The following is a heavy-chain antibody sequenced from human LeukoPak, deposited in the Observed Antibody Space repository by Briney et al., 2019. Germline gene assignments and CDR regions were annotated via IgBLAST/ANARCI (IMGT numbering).Heavy chain of an antibody. D-gene: IGHD3-3*01. J-gene: IGHJ4*02. Sequence: PGGSLRLSCAPSGFTFSSYSMNWVRQAPGKGLEWVASISSSSSYIYYADSVKGRFTISRDNAKNSLYLQMNSLRAEDTAVYYCVRGGARYDRRFVFDSWGQGALVTVSS. V-gene: IGHV3-21*01. CDR2: ISSSSSYI. CDR3: VRGGARYDRRFVFDS. CDR1: GFTFSSYS.